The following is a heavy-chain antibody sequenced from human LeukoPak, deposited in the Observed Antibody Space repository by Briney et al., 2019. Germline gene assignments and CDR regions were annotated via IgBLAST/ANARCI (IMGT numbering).Heavy chain of an antibody. CDR3: ARDSPFYYMDV. V-gene: IGHV3-21*01. CDR1: GFTFSSYS. CDR2: ISSSSSYI. Sequence: GGSLRLSCAASGFTFSSYSMNWVRQAPGKGLEWVSSISSSSSYIYYADSVKGRFTISRDNAKNSLYLQMNSLRAGDTAAYYCARDSPFYYMDVWGKGTTVTVSS. J-gene: IGHJ6*03.